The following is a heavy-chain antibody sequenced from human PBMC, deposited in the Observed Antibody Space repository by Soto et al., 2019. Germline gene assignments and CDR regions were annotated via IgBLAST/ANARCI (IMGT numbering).Heavy chain of an antibody. D-gene: IGHD3-10*01. CDR1: GGTFSSYA. CDR2: IIPIFGTA. CDR3: ARDPQYGSGSYYSWIWFDP. Sequence: SVKVSCKASGGTFSSYAISWVRQAPGQGLEWMGGIIPIFGTANYAQKYQGRVTITADESTSTAYMEMSSLRSEDTAVYYCARDPQYGSGSYYSWIWFDPWGQGTLVTVSS. J-gene: IGHJ5*02. V-gene: IGHV1-69*13.